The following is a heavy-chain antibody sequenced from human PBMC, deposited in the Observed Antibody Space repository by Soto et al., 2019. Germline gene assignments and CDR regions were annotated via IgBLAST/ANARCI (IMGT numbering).Heavy chain of an antibody. J-gene: IGHJ3*02. Sequence: SETLSLTCTVSADSISNYYWSWLRQPPGKGLEWIGYIYYSGSTHYNPSLKSRVTISVDTSKNQFSLKLSSVTAADTAVYYCARHLWVGSSWYLGALDIWGQGTMVTVSS. V-gene: IGHV4-59*08. CDR2: IYYSGST. CDR1: ADSISNYY. D-gene: IGHD6-13*01. CDR3: ARHLWVGSSWYLGALDI.